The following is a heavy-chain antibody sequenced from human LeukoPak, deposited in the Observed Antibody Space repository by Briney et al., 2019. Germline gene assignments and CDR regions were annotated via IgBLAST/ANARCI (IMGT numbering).Heavy chain of an antibody. Sequence: GASVKVSCKVSGYTLTELSMHWVRRAPGKGLEWMGGFDPEDGETIYAQKFQGRVTMTEDTSTDTAYMELSSLRSEDTAVYYCATTSRYDFWSGYSNYWGQGTLVTVSS. CDR1: GYTLTELS. D-gene: IGHD3-3*01. CDR3: ATTSRYDFWSGYSNY. CDR2: FDPEDGET. J-gene: IGHJ4*02. V-gene: IGHV1-24*01.